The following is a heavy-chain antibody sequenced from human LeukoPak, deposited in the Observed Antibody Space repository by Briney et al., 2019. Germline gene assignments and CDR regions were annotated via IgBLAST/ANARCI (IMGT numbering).Heavy chain of an antibody. Sequence: QPGGSLRLSCAASGFTFSSYAMHWVRQAPGKGLEWVAVISYDGSNKYYADSVKGRFTISRDNSKNTLYLQMNSLRAEDTAVYYCAREFSCSSTSCYTAWDYWGQGTLVTVSS. CDR2: ISYDGSNK. V-gene: IGHV3-30-3*01. J-gene: IGHJ4*02. CDR3: AREFSCSSTSCYTAWDY. D-gene: IGHD2-2*02. CDR1: GFTFSSYA.